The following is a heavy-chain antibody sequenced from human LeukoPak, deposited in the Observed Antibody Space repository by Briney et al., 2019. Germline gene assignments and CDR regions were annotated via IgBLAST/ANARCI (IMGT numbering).Heavy chain of an antibody. V-gene: IGHV3-30*02. J-gene: IGHJ4*02. D-gene: IGHD3-22*01. CDR2: IWYDGSNH. CDR3: RIGYDSSGYYPPYLFDD. CDR1: GFTFSTYG. Sequence: AGTLTLTCAASGFTFSTYGMHWVRQAPGKGLEWVAFIWYDGSNHYYADSVTGRFTISRDNSKNTLYLQMSSLRVENTAMYYGRIGYDSSGYYPPYLFDDWGQGTLVTVSS.